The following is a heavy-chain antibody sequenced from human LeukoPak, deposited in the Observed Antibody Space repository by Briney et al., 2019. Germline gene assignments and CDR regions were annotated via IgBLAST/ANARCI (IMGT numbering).Heavy chain of an antibody. J-gene: IGHJ4*02. Sequence: SETLSFTCAVYGGSFSGYYWSWVRQPPGKGLEWIGEINHSGSTNYNPSLKSRVTISVDTSKNQFSLKLSSVTAADTAVYYCASGRRAYYLDYWGQGTLVTVSS. CDR2: INHSGST. V-gene: IGHV4-34*01. CDR1: GGSFSGYY. CDR3: ASGRRAYYLDY.